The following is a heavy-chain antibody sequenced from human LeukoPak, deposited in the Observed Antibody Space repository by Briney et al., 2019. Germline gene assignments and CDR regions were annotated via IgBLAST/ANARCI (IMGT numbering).Heavy chain of an antibody. J-gene: IGHJ6*03. CDR1: GGSISSYY. CDR2: FYTSGSP. D-gene: IGHD3-22*01. CDR3: AREALIEGFYYYMDV. V-gene: IGHV4-4*07. Sequence: PSETLSLTCTVSGGSISSYYWSWIRQPPGKGLEWIGRFYTSGSPTYNPSLKSRVSMSLDTSKNQFSLKLNSVTAADTAVYYCAREALIEGFYYYMDVWGKGTTVTVSS.